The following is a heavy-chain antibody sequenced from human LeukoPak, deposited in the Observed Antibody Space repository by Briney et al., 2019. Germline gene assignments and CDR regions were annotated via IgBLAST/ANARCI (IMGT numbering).Heavy chain of an antibody. D-gene: IGHD6-13*01. Sequence: ASVTVSCKASGYTFTSYGICWVRQAPGQGLEWMGWISAYNGNTNYAQKLQGRVTMTTDTSTSTAYMELRSLRSDDTAVYYCARDEPLAPPSNWSPLFDYWGQGTLVTVSS. CDR1: GYTFTSYG. CDR3: ARDEPLAPPSNWSPLFDY. V-gene: IGHV1-18*01. CDR2: ISAYNGNT. J-gene: IGHJ4*02.